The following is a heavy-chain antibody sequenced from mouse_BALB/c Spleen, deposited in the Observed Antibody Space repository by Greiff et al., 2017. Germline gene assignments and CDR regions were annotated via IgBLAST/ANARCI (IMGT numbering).Heavy chain of an antibody. CDR2: IDPANGNT. J-gene: IGHJ2*01. D-gene: IGHD2-2*01. CDR1: GFNIKDTY. Sequence: EVMLVESGAELVKPGASVKLSCTASGFNIKDTYMHWVKQRPEQGLEWIGRIDPANGNTKYDPKFQGKATITADTSSNTAYLQLSSLTSEDTAVYYCARSPYGYDRYFDYWGQGTTLTVSS. V-gene: IGHV14-3*02. CDR3: ARSPYGYDRYFDY.